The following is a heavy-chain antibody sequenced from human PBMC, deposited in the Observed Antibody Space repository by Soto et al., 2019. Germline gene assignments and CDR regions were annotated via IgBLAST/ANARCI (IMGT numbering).Heavy chain of an antibody. J-gene: IGHJ3*02. CDR2: INPSGGST. D-gene: IGHD5-12*01. V-gene: IGHV1-46*03. Sequence: GASVNLSCKASVYSNTSYYMHCLRQAPGQGLEWMGIINPSGGSTSYAQKFQGRVTMTRDTSTSTVYMELSSLRSEDTAVYYCARGASIVATISRAFDIWGQGTMVTVSS. CDR1: VYSNTSYY. CDR3: ARGASIVATISRAFDI.